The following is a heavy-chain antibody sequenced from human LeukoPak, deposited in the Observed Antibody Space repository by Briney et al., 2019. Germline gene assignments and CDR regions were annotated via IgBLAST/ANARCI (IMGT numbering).Heavy chain of an antibody. D-gene: IGHD4/OR15-4a*01. CDR1: GYTFTSYG. Sequence: GASVKVSCKASGYTFTSYGISWVRQAPGQGLEWMGWISGYNDNAKYAQKVLCRVTMTTDTSTSTGYMEVRSLRSDDAAVYYCVRDLGFGALDYWGQGTLVIVSS. J-gene: IGHJ4*02. CDR3: VRDLGFGALDY. V-gene: IGHV1-18*01. CDR2: ISGYNDNA.